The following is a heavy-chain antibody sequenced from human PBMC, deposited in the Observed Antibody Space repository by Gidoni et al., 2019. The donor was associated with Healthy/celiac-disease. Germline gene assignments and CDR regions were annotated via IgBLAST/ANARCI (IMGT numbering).Heavy chain of an antibody. CDR2: INHSGST. D-gene: IGHD3-10*01. Sequence: QVQLQQWGAGLLKPSETLSLTCAVYGGSFSGYYWSWIRQPPGKGLEWIGEINHSGSTNYNPSLKSRVTISVDTSKNQFSLKLSSVTAADTAVYYCARGWKGSGSHHNLGWYFDLWGRGTLVTVSS. V-gene: IGHV4-34*01. CDR3: ARGWKGSGSHHNLGWYFDL. CDR1: GGSFSGYY. J-gene: IGHJ2*01.